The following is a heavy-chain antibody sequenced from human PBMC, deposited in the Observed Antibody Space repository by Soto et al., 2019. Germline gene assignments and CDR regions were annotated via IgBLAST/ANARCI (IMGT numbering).Heavy chain of an antibody. J-gene: IGHJ4*02. CDR1: GFMFGSYW. CDR3: ARVRATDYEIDY. Sequence: GGSLRLSCTASGFMFGSYWMTWVRHAPGKGLQWVANIKRDGSEKYYVDFVKGRFTISRDNADNSVFLDMNNLRVDDTATYYCARVRATDYEIDYWGQGALVTVSS. V-gene: IGHV3-7*03. D-gene: IGHD4-17*01. CDR2: IKRDGSEK.